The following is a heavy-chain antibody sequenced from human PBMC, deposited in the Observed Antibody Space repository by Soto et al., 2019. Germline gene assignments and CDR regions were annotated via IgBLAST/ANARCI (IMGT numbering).Heavy chain of an antibody. J-gene: IGHJ4*02. Sequence: ASVXVSFKAALYTFTNYAMHGFLQAPGQRLDWMGWINAGNGNTKYSQKFQGRVTITRDTSASTAYMELSSLSSEDTAVYYCERYMGYYDSSGYEYWGQGTLVTV. V-gene: IGHV1-3*01. CDR3: ERYMGYYDSSGYEY. CDR1: LYTFTNYA. CDR2: INAGNGNT. D-gene: IGHD3-22*01.